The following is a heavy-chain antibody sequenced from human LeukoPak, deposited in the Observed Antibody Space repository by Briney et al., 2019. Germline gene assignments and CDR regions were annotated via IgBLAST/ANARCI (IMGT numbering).Heavy chain of an antibody. J-gene: IGHJ4*02. V-gene: IGHV1-18*01. CDR1: GYTFTSYG. CDR3: AKDDRRAKDYDFLTGYYKRPYFFDY. Sequence: ASVKVSCKASGYTFTSYGISWVRQAPGQGLEWMGWISAYNGNTNYAQKLQGRVTMTTDTYTSTAYMELRSLRSDDTAVYYCAKDDRRAKDYDFLTGYYKRPYFFDYWGQGTLVTVSS. CDR2: ISAYNGNT. D-gene: IGHD3-9*01.